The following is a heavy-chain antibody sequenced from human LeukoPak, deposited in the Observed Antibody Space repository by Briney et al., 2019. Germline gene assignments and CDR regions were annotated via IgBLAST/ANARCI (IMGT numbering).Heavy chain of an antibody. V-gene: IGHV4-59*01. Sequence: SETLSLTCTVSGGSISSYYWSCIRQPPGKGLEWIGYVYYSGTTNYNPSLKSRVTISVDTSKNQFSLKLNSVTAADTAVYYCAREGWGYYFDFWGQGTLVTVSS. J-gene: IGHJ4*02. CDR3: AREGWGYYFDF. CDR2: VYYSGTT. CDR1: GGSISSYY. D-gene: IGHD7-27*01.